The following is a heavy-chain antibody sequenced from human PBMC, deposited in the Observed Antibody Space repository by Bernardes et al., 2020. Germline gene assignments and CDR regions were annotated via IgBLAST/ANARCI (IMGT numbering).Heavy chain of an antibody. Sequence: ASVKVSCKASGYTFTRYGITWVRQAPGQGLEWVGWISAYNGNTNYAQKFQGRVTMTTDTSTSTAYMALRSLRSDDTAVYYCARSGYYYETSGYYYPGYWGQGTLVTVSS. V-gene: IGHV1-18*01. J-gene: IGHJ4*02. CDR3: ARSGYYYETSGYYYPGY. CDR2: ISAYNGNT. CDR1: GYTFTRYG. D-gene: IGHD3-22*01.